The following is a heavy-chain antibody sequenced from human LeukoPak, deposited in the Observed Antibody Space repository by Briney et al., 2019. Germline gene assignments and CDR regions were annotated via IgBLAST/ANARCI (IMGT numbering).Heavy chain of an antibody. CDR3: ARGGSGNNFDY. D-gene: IGHD6-19*01. J-gene: IGHJ4*02. CDR2: IYYSGIT. Sequence: SETLSLTCTVSGGSIRDNVYFWGWIRQPPGKGLEWIAGIYYSGITYSNPSLESRVTISLDTSKNQFSLRLTSLTAADTAVYYCARGGSGNNFDYWGQGTLVTVSS. CDR1: GGSIRDNVYF. V-gene: IGHV4-39*07.